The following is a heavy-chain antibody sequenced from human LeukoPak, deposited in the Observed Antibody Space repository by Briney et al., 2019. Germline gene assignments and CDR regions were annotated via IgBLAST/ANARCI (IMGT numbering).Heavy chain of an antibody. V-gene: IGHV3-7*03. Sequence: GGSLRLSRTATGITYSSYWMNWVRQVPGKGPEWLANIKPDGREKNYVDSVKGRFTISRDNAKNSLYLQMNSLRAEDTAVYFRATGYCNGVTCSRSYWGQGTPVTVSS. CDR2: IKPDGREK. CDR3: ATGYCNGVTCSRSY. CDR1: GITYSSYW. D-gene: IGHD2-15*01. J-gene: IGHJ4*02.